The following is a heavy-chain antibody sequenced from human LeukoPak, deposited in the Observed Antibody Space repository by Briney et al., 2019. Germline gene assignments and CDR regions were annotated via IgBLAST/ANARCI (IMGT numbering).Heavy chain of an antibody. V-gene: IGHV4-34*01. J-gene: IGHJ5*02. D-gene: IGHD3-22*01. Sequence: PSETLSLTCAVYGGSFSGYYWSWIRQPPGKGLEWIGEINHSGSTNYNPSLKSRVTISVDTSKNQFSLKLSSVTAADTAVYYCARDPPIYYDSSGSWGQGTLVTVSS. CDR1: GGSFSGYY. CDR2: INHSGST. CDR3: ARDPPIYYDSSGS.